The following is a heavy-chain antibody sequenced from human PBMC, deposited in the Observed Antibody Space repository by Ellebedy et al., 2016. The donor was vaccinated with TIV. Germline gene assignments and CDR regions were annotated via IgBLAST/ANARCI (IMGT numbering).Heavy chain of an antibody. J-gene: IGHJ3*02. CDR3: ARDPRIYAFDI. Sequence: SETLSLXCAVYGGSFSGYYWSWIRQPPGKGLEWIGEINHSGSTNYNPSLKSRVTISVDTSKNQFSLKLSSVTAADTAVYYCARDPRIYAFDIWGQGTMVTVSS. V-gene: IGHV4-34*01. D-gene: IGHD2-15*01. CDR1: GGSFSGYY. CDR2: INHSGST.